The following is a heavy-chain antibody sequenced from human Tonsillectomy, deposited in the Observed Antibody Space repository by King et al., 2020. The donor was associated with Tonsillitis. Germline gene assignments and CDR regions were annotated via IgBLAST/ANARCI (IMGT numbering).Heavy chain of an antibody. CDR1: GDSISSSTYY. Sequence: QLQESGPGLVKPSETLSLACTVSGDSISSSTYYWGWIRQPPGKGLECIGRVYYSGSTYYNPSLKSRVTISVDKSKNQFSLKLSSVTAADTAVYYCARLGGVRDSDYGGGFDYWGQGTLVTVSS. CDR3: ARLGGVRDSDYGGGFDY. V-gene: IGHV4-39*01. CDR2: VYYSGST. J-gene: IGHJ4*02. D-gene: IGHD4-17*01.